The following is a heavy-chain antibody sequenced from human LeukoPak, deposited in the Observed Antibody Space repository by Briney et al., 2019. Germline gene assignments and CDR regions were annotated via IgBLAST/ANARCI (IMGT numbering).Heavy chain of an antibody. D-gene: IGHD2-2*01. CDR1: GGSISSYY. J-gene: IGHJ6*03. CDR2: IYTSGST. V-gene: IGHV4-4*07. Sequence: PSETLSLTCTVPGGSISSYYWSWIRQPAGKGLEWVGRIYTSGSTNYNPTLKSRVTMSVDTSKNQFSLKLSSVTAADTAVYYCARDLVVPAAAYYYYYMDVWGKGTTVTVSS. CDR3: ARDLVVPAAAYYYYYMDV.